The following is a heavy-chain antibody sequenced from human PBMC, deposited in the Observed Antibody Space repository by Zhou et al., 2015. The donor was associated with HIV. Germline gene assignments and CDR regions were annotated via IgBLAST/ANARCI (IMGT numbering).Heavy chain of an antibody. CDR3: ARTDHITVVPAAIHYYYYGMDV. V-gene: IGHV1-18*01. Sequence: QVQLVQSGAEVKKPGASVKVSCKASGYTFTSYGISWVRQAPGQGLEWMGWISAYNGNTNYAQKLQGRVTMTTDTSTSTAYMELRSLRSDDTAVYYCARTDHITVVPAAIHYYYYGMDVWGQGTTVTVSS. J-gene: IGHJ6*02. CDR2: ISAYNGNT. D-gene: IGHD2-2*01. CDR1: GYTFTSYG.